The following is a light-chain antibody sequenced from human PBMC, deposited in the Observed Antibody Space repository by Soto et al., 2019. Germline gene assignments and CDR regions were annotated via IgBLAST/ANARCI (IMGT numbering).Light chain of an antibody. V-gene: IGKV1-9*01. CDR2: AAS. CDR3: QQLHSFPST. Sequence: DIQLTQSTSFLSASVGDRVTITCRASQGISSYLAWYQQKPGKAPKLLIYAASTLQSGVPSRFSGSGSGTEFTLTISSLQPEDFATHYCQQLHSFPSTFGQGTRLEIK. CDR1: QGISSY. J-gene: IGKJ5*01.